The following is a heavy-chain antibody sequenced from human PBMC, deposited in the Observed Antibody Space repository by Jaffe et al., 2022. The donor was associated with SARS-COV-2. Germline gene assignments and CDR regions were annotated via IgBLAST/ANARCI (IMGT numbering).Heavy chain of an antibody. CDR1: GYSFTSYW. CDR2: IFPGDSDT. CDR3: ARRAYSSSWAYFDY. Sequence: EEQLVQSGAEMKKPGESLKISCKGSGYSFTSYWIAWVRQMPGKGLEWMGIIFPGDSDTRYNPSFQGQVTISADRSISATYLQWSTLKASDTAMYYCARRAYSSSWAYFDYWGQGTLVAVSS. J-gene: IGHJ4*02. V-gene: IGHV5-51*01. D-gene: IGHD6-13*01.